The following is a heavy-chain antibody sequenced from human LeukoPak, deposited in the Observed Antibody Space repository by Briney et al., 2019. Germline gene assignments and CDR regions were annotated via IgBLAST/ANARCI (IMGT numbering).Heavy chain of an antibody. V-gene: IGHV4-34*01. CDR1: GGSFSGYY. J-gene: IGHJ4*02. Sequence: PSETLSRTCAGYGGSFSGYYWSWIRQPPGKGLEWIGEINHSGSTNYNPSLKSRVTISVDTSKNQFSLKLSSVTAADTAVYYCATKAVAGTEVDDYWGQGTLVTVSS. CDR2: INHSGST. D-gene: IGHD6-19*01. CDR3: ATKAVAGTEVDDY.